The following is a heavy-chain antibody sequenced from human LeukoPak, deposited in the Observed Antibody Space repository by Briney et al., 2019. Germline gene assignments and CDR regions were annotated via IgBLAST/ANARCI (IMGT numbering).Heavy chain of an antibody. CDR2: IYSSGST. CDR3: ARDNGQWLVKYYFDY. Sequence: PSQTLSLTCTVSGGSISSGSYYWSWIRQPAGKGLEWIGRIYSSGSTNYNPSLKSRVTISVDTSKNQFSLKLSSVTAADTAVYYCARDNGQWLVKYYFDYWGQGTLVTVSS. D-gene: IGHD6-19*01. V-gene: IGHV4-61*02. CDR1: GGSISSGSYY. J-gene: IGHJ4*02.